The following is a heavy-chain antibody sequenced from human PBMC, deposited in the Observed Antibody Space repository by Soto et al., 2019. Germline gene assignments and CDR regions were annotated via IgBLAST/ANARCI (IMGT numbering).Heavy chain of an antibody. V-gene: IGHV3-23*01. CDR3: AKEFSFGENGYCSGGSCYRYYYYGMDV. J-gene: IGHJ6*02. CDR1: GFTFSSYA. CDR2: ISGSGGST. D-gene: IGHD2-15*01. Sequence: EVQLLESGGGLVQPGGSLRLSCAASGFTFSSYAMSWVRQAPGKGLEWVSTISGSGGSTYYADSVKGRFTISRDNSKNTLYLQMNSLRAEDTAVYYCAKEFSFGENGYCSGGSCYRYYYYGMDVWGQGTTVTVSS.